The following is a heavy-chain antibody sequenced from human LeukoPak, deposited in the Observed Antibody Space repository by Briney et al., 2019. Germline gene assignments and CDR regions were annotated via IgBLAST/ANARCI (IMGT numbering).Heavy chain of an antibody. CDR3: ARQIPYYYDSSGRGAFDI. CDR2: IYYSGST. V-gene: IGHV4-39*01. J-gene: IGHJ3*02. Sequence: TSETLSLTCTVSGGSISSSSYYWGWIRQPPGKGLEWIGSIYYSGSTYYNPSLKSRVTISVDTSKNQFSLKLSSVTAADTAVYYCARQIPYYYDSSGRGAFDIWGQGTMVTVSS. CDR1: GGSISSSSYY. D-gene: IGHD3-22*01.